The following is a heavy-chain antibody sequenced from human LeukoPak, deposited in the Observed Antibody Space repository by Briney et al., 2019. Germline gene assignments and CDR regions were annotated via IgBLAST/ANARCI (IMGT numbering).Heavy chain of an antibody. Sequence: SETLSLTCTVSGGSISSGDYYWSWIRQPLGKGLEWIGYIYYSGSTYYNPSLKSRVTISVDTSKNQFSLKLSSVTAADTAVYYCARAGYSSGWYNYYFDYWGQGTLVTVSS. CDR2: IYYSGST. CDR1: GGSISSGDYY. V-gene: IGHV4-30-4*01. J-gene: IGHJ4*02. D-gene: IGHD6-19*01. CDR3: ARAGYSSGWYNYYFDY.